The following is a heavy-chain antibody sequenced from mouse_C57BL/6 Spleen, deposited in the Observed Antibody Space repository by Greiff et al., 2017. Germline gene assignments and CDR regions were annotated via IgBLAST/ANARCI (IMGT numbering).Heavy chain of an antibody. D-gene: IGHD1-1*01. Sequence: VQLQQPGAELVRPGSSVKLSCKASGYTFTSYWMDWVKQRPGQGLEWIGNIYPSDSETHYNQKFKDKATLTVDKSSSTAYMQLSSLTSEDSAVYYCAREGGLRYYFDYWGQGTTLTVSS. CDR3: AREGGLRYYFDY. CDR2: IYPSDSET. J-gene: IGHJ2*01. V-gene: IGHV1-61*01. CDR1: GYTFTSYW.